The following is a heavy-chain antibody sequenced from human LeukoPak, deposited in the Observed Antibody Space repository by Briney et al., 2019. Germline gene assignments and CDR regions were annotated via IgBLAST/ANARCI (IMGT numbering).Heavy chain of an antibody. CDR1: GGSVTSYF. Sequence: SETLSLTCIVSGGSVTSYFWSWFRQPPXXXXXWIAYIFYTGNINYNPSLKSRATISVDTSKNQISLKLTSVTATDTAVYYCARHFAYGDYPLDSWGQGTLVTVSS. J-gene: IGHJ4*02. V-gene: IGHV4-59*08. CDR2: IFYTGNI. D-gene: IGHD4-17*01. CDR3: ARHFAYGDYPLDS.